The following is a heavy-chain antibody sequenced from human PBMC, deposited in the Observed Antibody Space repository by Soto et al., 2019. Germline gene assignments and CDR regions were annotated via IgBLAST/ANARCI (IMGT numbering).Heavy chain of an antibody. CDR2: VFPVVGAT. V-gene: IGHV1-69*01. J-gene: IGHJ4*02. Sequence: QVQLVQSGAEVRKPGSSVRVSCKASGGTFSNYAISWVRQAPGQGLEWMGGVFPVVGATNYAQRFQGRVTITADESTSTAYMQLNNLRSEDTAVYYCARDRRAVGVAGSGWYYFDNWGQGTLVTVSS. CDR3: ARDRRAVGVAGSGWYYFDN. D-gene: IGHD6-19*01. CDR1: GGTFSNYA.